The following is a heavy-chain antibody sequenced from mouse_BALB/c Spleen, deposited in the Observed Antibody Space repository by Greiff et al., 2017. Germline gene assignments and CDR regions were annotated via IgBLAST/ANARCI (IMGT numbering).Heavy chain of an antibody. CDR1: GYTFTSYW. Sequence: VQLQQSGTVLARPGASVKMSCKASGYTFTSYWMHWVKQRPGQGLEWIGAIYPGNSGTSYNQKFKGKAKLTAVTSTSTAYMELSSLTNEDSAVYYCARDGSSYGGAMDYWGQGTSVTVSS. D-gene: IGHD1-1*01. V-gene: IGHV1-5*01. CDR3: ARDGSSYGGAMDY. J-gene: IGHJ4*01. CDR2: IYPGNSGT.